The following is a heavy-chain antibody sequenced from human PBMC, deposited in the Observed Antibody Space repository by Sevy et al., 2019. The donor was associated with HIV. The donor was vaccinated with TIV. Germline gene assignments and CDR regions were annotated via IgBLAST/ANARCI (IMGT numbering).Heavy chain of an antibody. D-gene: IGHD1-26*01. Sequence: GGSLRLSCAASGFTFSSYGMHWVRQAPGKGLEWVAVISYDGSNKYYADSVKGRFTISRDNSKNTLYLQMNSLRAEDTAVYYSAKGTSGSYYVGWFDPWGQGTLVTVSS. J-gene: IGHJ5*02. V-gene: IGHV3-30*18. CDR1: GFTFSSYG. CDR2: ISYDGSNK. CDR3: AKGTSGSYYVGWFDP.